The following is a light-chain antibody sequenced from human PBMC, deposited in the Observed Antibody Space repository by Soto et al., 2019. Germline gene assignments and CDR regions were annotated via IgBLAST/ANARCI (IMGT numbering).Light chain of an antibody. CDR1: ESVSTF. V-gene: IGKV3-11*01. J-gene: IGKJ1*01. Sequence: EIVLTQSPATLSLSAGERATLSCRASESVSTFLAWYRQKPGQAPRLLIYDASNRATGIPSRFSGSGSGTDFTLTISSLEPEDFAVYYCQQYGSSRTFGQGTKWIS. CDR3: QQYGSSRT. CDR2: DAS.